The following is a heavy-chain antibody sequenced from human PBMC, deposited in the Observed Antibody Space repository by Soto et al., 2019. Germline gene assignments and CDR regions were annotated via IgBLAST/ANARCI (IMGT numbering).Heavy chain of an antibody. V-gene: IGHV1-8*01. CDR3: ARPGHYDFWSGYYTLAYYGMDV. CDR1: GYTFTSYD. J-gene: IGHJ6*02. D-gene: IGHD3-3*01. CDR2: MNPNSGNT. Sequence: SAKVTCKASGYTFTSYDINWVRQANGQGLEWMGWMNPNSGNTGYAQKFQGRVTMTRNTSISTAYMELSSLRSEDTAVYYCARPGHYDFWSGYYTLAYYGMDVWGQGTTVTGFS.